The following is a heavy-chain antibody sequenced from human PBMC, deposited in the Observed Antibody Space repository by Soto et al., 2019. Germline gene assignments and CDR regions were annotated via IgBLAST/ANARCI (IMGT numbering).Heavy chain of an antibody. V-gene: IGHV4-59*08. J-gene: IGHJ5*02. D-gene: IGHD5-12*01. CDR3: AIMGYSGYEIENWFDP. Sequence: SEALSLTCAVYGGFFIGYYWSWIRQPPWKGLEWIGYIYYSGSTNYNPSLKSRVTISVDTSKNQFSLKLSSVTAADTAVYYCAIMGYSGYEIENWFDPWGQGTLVTVSS. CDR2: IYYSGST. CDR1: GGFFIGYY.